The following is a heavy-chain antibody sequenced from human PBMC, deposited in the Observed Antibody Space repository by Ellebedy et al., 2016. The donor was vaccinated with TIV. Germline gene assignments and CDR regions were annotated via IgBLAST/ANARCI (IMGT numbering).Heavy chain of an antibody. CDR3: ATDPDVVYGDTSDY. J-gene: IGHJ4*02. D-gene: IGHD4-17*01. Sequence: GGSLRLSCAASGFSVSGKYMNWVRQAPGQGLEWVSVIYSVGDTHYADSVRGRFTASRDTSKNTLYLQMNSLRVGDTAVYYCATDPDVVYGDTSDYWGRGTLVTVSS. CDR2: IYSVGDT. CDR1: GFSVSGKY. V-gene: IGHV3-53*01.